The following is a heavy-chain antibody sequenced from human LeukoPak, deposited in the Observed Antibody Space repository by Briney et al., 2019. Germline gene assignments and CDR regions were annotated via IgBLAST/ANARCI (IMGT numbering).Heavy chain of an antibody. V-gene: IGHV4-61*01. CDR3: ARGSMSGRPDNWFDP. CDR1: GGSVSSGSYY. J-gene: IGHJ5*02. Sequence: SETLSLTCTVSGGSVSSGSYYWSWIRQPPGKGLEWIGYIYYSGGTNYNPSLKSRVTISVDTSKDQLSLKLSSVTAADTAVYYCARGSMSGRPDNWFDPWGQGILVTVSS. D-gene: IGHD6-6*01. CDR2: IYYSGGT.